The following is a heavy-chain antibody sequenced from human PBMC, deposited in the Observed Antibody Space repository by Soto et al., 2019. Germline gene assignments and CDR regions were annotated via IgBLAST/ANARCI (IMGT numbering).Heavy chain of an antibody. CDR3: ARGRDEYKLGNV. CDR2: IHPSGST. Sequence: QVQLQQWGAGLLKPSETLSLICAVYGGSLSDYYRSWIRQSPGKGLEWIGEIHPSGSTNYNPSLGTRVTISVDTSKNQFSLKLTSVTAADTAVYYCARGRDEYKLGNVWGHGTTVTVSS. V-gene: IGHV4-34*01. D-gene: IGHD1-1*01. CDR1: GGSLSDYY. J-gene: IGHJ6*02.